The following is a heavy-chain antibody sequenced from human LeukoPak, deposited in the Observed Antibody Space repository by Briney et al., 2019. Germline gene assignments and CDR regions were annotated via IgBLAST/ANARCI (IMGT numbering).Heavy chain of an antibody. V-gene: IGHV1-2*02. J-gene: IGHJ6*03. CDR3: ARALGPSGFYYDVCVTYFMDV. D-gene: IGHD3-22*01. CDR1: GYTFTGSY. Sequence: ASVKVSCKASGYTFTGSYMHWVRQAPGQGLEWMGWINPNSGGTNYAQKFQGRVTMTRDTSISTAYMELSRLRSDDTAVYYCARALGPSGFYYDVCVTYFMDVWGKGTTVTVSS. CDR2: INPNSGGT.